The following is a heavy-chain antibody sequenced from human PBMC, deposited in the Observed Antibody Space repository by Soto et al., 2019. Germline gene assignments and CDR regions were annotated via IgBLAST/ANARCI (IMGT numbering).Heavy chain of an antibody. D-gene: IGHD3-9*01. V-gene: IGHV3-30*18. CDR1: GFTFSNYG. J-gene: IGHJ3*02. CDR3: VKQLRNFAWDEALDI. Sequence: PGGSLRLSCAASGFTFSNYGMHWVRQAPGKGLEWVAFVSNDGNNKYYADSVKGRFTISRDNSKNTLYLQMNALRAEDTAVFYCVKQLRNFAWDEALDIWGQGTTVTVSS. CDR2: VSNDGNNK.